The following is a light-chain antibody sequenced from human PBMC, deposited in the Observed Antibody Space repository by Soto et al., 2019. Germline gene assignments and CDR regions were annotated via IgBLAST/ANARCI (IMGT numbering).Light chain of an antibody. J-gene: IGKJ4*01. CDR3: QQFSSYPLT. V-gene: IGKV3-20*01. CDR1: QTVRNNY. CDR2: DAS. Sequence: EFVLTQSPGTLSLSPGERATLSCGASQTVRNNYLAWYQQKPGQAPRLLIYDASSRATGIPDRFSGGGSGTDFPLTISRLEPEDFAVYYCQQFSSYPLTFGGGTKVDIK.